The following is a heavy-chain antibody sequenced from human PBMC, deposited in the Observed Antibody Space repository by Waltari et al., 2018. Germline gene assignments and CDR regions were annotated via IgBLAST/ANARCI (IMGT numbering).Heavy chain of an antibody. CDR3: ARGGVTLYYYYYYMDV. J-gene: IGHJ6*03. Sequence: QVQLVQSGAEVKKPGASVKVSCKASGYTFTGYYMHWVRQATGQGLEWMRRINPNSGGTNYAQKCQGRVTMTRDTSISTAYMELSRLRSDDTAVYYCARGGVTLYYYYYYMDVWGKGTTVTVSS. CDR2: INPNSGGT. D-gene: IGHD3-10*01. V-gene: IGHV1-2*06. CDR1: GYTFTGYY.